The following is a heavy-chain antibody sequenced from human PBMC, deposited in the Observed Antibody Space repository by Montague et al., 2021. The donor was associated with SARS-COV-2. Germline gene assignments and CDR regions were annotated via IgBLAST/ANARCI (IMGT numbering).Heavy chain of an antibody. V-gene: IGHV4-39*01. CDR1: GDSISSANYQ. Sequence: SETLSLTCNVSGDSISSANYQWAWFRQPPGKGLQWVGSISHSGSAYYNPSLKSRLTISVDMSKRLFSLDVESVAVADTAFYYCARQVGDFWTGSYVGSWGQGTLSPSPQ. CDR2: ISHSGSA. J-gene: IGHJ4*02. CDR3: ARQVGDFWTGSYVGS. D-gene: IGHD3/OR15-3a*01.